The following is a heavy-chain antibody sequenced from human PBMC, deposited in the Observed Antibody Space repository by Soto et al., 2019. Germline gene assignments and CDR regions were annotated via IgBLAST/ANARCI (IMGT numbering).Heavy chain of an antibody. J-gene: IGHJ6*02. CDR1: GGSFSGYY. D-gene: IGHD6-19*01. V-gene: IGHV4-34*01. CDR3: ARGGLAVAGRGTYYYYYGMGV. Sequence: SETLSLTCAVYGGSFSGYYWSWIRQPPGKGLEWIGEINHSGSTNYNPSLKSRVTISVDTSKNQFSLKLSSVTAADTAVYYCARGGLAVAGRGTYYYYYGMGVWGQGTTVTVLL. CDR2: INHSGST.